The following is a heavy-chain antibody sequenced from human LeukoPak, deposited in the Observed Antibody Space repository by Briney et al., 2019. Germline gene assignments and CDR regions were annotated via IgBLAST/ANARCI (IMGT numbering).Heavy chain of an antibody. CDR3: AKVLASRNYDISTGSKNY. V-gene: IGHV3-23*01. D-gene: IGHD3-9*01. CDR2: ISGSGGST. CDR1: GFTFSSYA. J-gene: IGHJ4*02. Sequence: GGSLRLSCAASGFTFSSYAMSWVRQAPGKGLEWVSAISGSGGSTYYADSVKGRFTISRDNSKNTLYLQMNSLRAEDTAVYYCAKVLASRNYDISTGSKNYWGQGTLVTVSS.